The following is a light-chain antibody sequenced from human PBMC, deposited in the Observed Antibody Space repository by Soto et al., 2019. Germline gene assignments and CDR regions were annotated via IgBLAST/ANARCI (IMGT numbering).Light chain of an antibody. J-gene: IGLJ2*01. Sequence: QSALTQPASVSASPGQSITLSCTGTNSNVGHFILVAWYQPHQGKAPQLIIYENDKRPSGVSDRFSVSKSGSTASLTLSGLQEEDEAYYSCASDEALFGAGTKLTVL. CDR2: END. CDR1: NSNVGHFIL. CDR3: ASDEAL. V-gene: IGLV2-23*01.